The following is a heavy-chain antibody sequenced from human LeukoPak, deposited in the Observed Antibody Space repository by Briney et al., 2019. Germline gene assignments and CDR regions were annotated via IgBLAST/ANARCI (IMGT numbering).Heavy chain of an antibody. J-gene: IGHJ4*02. CDR1: EFTFDDYS. CDR2: ISWDGGAT. CDR3: AKSDNHWEPVNPFDY. V-gene: IGHV3-43*01. D-gene: IGHD1-26*01. Sequence: PGGSLRLSCAASEFTFDDYSMHWVRQAPGKGLEWVSLISWDGGATYYADSVKGRFTISRDNSKNSLYLQMNSLRTEDTAVYYCAKSDNHWEPVNPFDYSGQGTLVTVSS.